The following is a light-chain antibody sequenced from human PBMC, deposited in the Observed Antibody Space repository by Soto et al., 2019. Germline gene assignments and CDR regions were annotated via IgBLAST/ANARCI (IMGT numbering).Light chain of an antibody. CDR1: QSVSSSY. CDR3: QQYGSSPQT. V-gene: IGKV3-20*01. CDR2: GAS. Sequence: EIVLTQSPGTLSLSAGERATLSCRASQSVSSSYLAWYQQKPGQAPRLLIYGASSRATGIPDRFSGSGSGTDFTLTISRLEPEDFAVYYCQQYGSSPQTFGPGTKVDI. J-gene: IGKJ3*01.